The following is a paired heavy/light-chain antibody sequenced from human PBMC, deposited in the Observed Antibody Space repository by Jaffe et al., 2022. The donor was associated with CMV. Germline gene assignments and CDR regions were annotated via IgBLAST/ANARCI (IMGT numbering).Light chain of an antibody. Sequence: SYVLTQPPSVSLAPGKTARITCGGNNIGSKSVHWYQQKPGQAPVLVIFYDGDRPSGTPERFSGSNSGNTATLTISRVEAGDEADYYCQVWDNSNDHVLFGGGTKLTVL. CDR1: NIGSKS. CDR2: YDG. CDR3: QVWDNSNDHVL. J-gene: IGLJ2*01. V-gene: IGLV3-21*04.
Heavy chain of an antibody. D-gene: IGHD3-22*01. J-gene: IGHJ4*02. CDR2: IMPKLDIP. Sequence: QVQLLQSGAEVKKPGSSVTVSCKASGGTFNSYAFSWVRQAPGQGLEWMGRIMPKLDIPNYAQHFQGRVSITADRSTSTVYMELSSLRSEDTAVYYCTRDKPRSGAYYYDNTGYYIDNWGRGTLVTVSS. CDR3: TRDKPRSGAYYYDNTGYYIDN. CDR1: GGTFNSYA. V-gene: IGHV1-69*09.